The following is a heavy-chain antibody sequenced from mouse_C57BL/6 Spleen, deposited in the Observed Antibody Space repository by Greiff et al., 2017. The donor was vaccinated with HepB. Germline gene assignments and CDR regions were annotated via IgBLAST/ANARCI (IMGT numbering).Heavy chain of an antibody. Sequence: EVKLVESGGGLVKPGGSLKLSCAASGFTFSDYGMHWVRQAPEKGLEWVAYISIGSRTIYYADTVKGRFTISRDNAKHTLFLQMTSLRSEDTAMYYCARNWDWDYWGQGTTLTVSS. CDR1: GFTFSDYG. CDR2: ISIGSRTI. D-gene: IGHD4-1*01. J-gene: IGHJ2*01. CDR3: ARNWDWDY. V-gene: IGHV5-17*01.